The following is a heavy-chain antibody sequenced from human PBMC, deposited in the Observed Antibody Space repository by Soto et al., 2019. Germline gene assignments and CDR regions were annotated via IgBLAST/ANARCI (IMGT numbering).Heavy chain of an antibody. V-gene: IGHV1-69*01. CDR3: XXXXXXXXXLEIYYYYYYGMDV. J-gene: IGHJ6*02. CDR1: GGTFGSYA. CDR2: IIPIPGTA. Sequence: QVQLVQSGAEVKKPGSSVKVSCKASGGTFGSYAISWVRQAPGQGLEWMGGIIPIPGTANYAQKFQGRVTIAADESTSTAXXXXXXXXXXXXXXXXXXXXXXXXXXLEIYYYYYYGMDVWGQGTTVTVSS.